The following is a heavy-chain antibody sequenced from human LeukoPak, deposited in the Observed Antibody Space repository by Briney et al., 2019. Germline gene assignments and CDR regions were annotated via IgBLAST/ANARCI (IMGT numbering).Heavy chain of an antibody. CDR3: ARETGAAAVSDY. Sequence: PSETLSLTCTVSGGSVSSGSHYWSWIRQPAGKGLEWIGRIYTSGSTNYNPSLMGRVTLSFDTSKNQFSLRLSSVTAADTAVYYCARETGAAAVSDYWGQGTLVTVSS. J-gene: IGHJ4*02. D-gene: IGHD6-13*01. CDR1: GGSVSSGSHY. CDR2: IYTSGST. V-gene: IGHV4-61*02.